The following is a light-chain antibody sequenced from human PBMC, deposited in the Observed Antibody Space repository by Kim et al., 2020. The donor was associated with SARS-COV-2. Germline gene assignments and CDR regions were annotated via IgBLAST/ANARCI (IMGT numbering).Light chain of an antibody. CDR2: DAF. J-gene: IGKJ3*01. CDR1: QSVSSN. Sequence: EIVLTQSPATLSVSPGERAALSCRAGQSVSSNFAWYQQKPGQAPRLLIYDAFTRATGIPARFSGSGSGTEFTLTISSLQSEDFALYYCQQYNNWPFTFGPGTKVDIK. V-gene: IGKV3-15*01. CDR3: QQYNNWPFT.